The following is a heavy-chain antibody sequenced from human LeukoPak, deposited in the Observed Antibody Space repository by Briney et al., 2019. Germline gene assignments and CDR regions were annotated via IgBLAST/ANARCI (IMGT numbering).Heavy chain of an antibody. Sequence: LSLTCTVSGGSISSYYWSWIRQPPGKGLEWVSYISSSGSTIYYADSVKGRFTISRDNAKNSLYLQMNSLRAEDTAVYYCARGITLIWGQGTMVTVSS. CDR1: GGSISSYY. J-gene: IGHJ3*02. CDR3: ARGITLI. CDR2: ISSSGSTI. V-gene: IGHV3-11*04. D-gene: IGHD3-10*01.